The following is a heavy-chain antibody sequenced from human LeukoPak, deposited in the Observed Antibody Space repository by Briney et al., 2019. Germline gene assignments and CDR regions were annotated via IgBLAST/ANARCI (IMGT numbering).Heavy chain of an antibody. J-gene: IGHJ4*02. CDR3: ARGKDWYYFDY. D-gene: IGHD2-21*01. Sequence: PSETLSLTCSVSGGSISSSNYWGWIRQPPGKGLEWIGSIYYSGSTYYNPSLKSRVTISIDTSKNQFSLKLSSVTAADTAVYYCARGKDWYYFDYWGQGTLVTVSS. CDR1: GGSISSSNY. V-gene: IGHV4-39*07. CDR2: IYYSGST.